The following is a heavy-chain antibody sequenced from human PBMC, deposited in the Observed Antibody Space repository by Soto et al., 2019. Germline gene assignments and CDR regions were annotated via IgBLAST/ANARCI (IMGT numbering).Heavy chain of an antibody. Sequence: QLQLQESGPGLVKPSETLSLTCTVSGGSISSSSYYWGWIRQPPGKGLEWIGSIYYSGSTYYNPSLKSRVTISVDTSKNQFSLKLSSVTAADTAVYYCARQAASYGYSYYFDYWGQGTLSPSPQ. CDR2: IYYSGST. CDR1: GGSISSSSYY. D-gene: IGHD5-18*01. V-gene: IGHV4-39*01. CDR3: ARQAASYGYSYYFDY. J-gene: IGHJ4*02.